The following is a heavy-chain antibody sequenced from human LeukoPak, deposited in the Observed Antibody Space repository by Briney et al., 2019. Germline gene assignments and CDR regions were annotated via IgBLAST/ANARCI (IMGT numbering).Heavy chain of an antibody. CDR3: ARRSGYLTGFDP. D-gene: IGHD3-22*01. CDR2: INHSGST. Sequence: PSETLSLTCAVYGGSFSGYYWSWIRQPPGKGLEWIGEINHSGSTNYNPSLKSRVTISVDTSKNQFSLKLSSVTAADTAVYYCARRSGYLTGFDPWGQGTLVTVSS. V-gene: IGHV4-34*01. CDR1: GGSFSGYY. J-gene: IGHJ5*02.